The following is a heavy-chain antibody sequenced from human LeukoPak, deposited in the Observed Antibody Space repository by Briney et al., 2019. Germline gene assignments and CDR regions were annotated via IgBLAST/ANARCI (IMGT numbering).Heavy chain of an antibody. CDR3: ARGRTYYDVS. CDR1: GFFFSSYA. J-gene: IGHJ4*02. Sequence: GGSLRLSCAASGFFFSSYAMTWVRRAPGKGLEWVSAVSDRGGDTYYADSVKGRFIISRDNSKNTLYLQMNNLRAEDTAVYYCARGRTYYDVSWGQGALVTVSS. V-gene: IGHV3-23*01. CDR2: VSDRGGDT. D-gene: IGHD3-3*01.